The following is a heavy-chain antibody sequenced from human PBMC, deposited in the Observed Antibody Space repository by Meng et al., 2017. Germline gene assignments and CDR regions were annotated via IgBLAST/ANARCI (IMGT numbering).Heavy chain of an antibody. CDR1: GFIFSNYE. CDR2: ITKDGSRK. V-gene: IGHV3-30*16. Sequence: QVQVVESGGEVAPPGRFLTPSCAASGFIFSNYEMHWVRQAPGKGLEWVACITKDGSRKYYLGSVRARFTISRDNSKNTLYLEMNSLRSEDTALYYCARDFDYWGQGTLVTVSS. CDR3: ARDFDY. J-gene: IGHJ4*02.